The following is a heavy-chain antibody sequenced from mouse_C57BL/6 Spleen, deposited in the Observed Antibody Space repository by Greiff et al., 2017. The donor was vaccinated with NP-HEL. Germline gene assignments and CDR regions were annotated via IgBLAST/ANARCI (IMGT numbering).Heavy chain of an antibody. CDR2: INPNNGGT. Sequence: VQLQQSGPELVKPGASVKMSCKASGYTFTDYNMHWVKQSHGKSLEWIGYINPNNGGTSYNQKFKGKATLTVNKSSSTAYMELRSLTSEDSAVYYCARGGSYDGYYPRYFDVWGTGTTVTVSS. D-gene: IGHD2-3*01. V-gene: IGHV1-22*01. CDR3: ARGGSYDGYYPRYFDV. CDR1: GYTFTDYN. J-gene: IGHJ1*03.